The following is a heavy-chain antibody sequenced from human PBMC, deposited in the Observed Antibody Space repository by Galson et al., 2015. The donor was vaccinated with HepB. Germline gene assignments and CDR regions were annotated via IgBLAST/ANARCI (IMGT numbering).Heavy chain of an antibody. D-gene: IGHD6-19*01. V-gene: IGHV3-21*01. CDR2: ISSSSSYI. CDR3: ARDALSVSGWYLGDYYYYGMDV. CDR1: GFTFSSYS. Sequence: SLRLSCAASGFTFSSYSMNWVRQAPGKGLEWVSSISSSSSYIYYADSVKGRFTISRDNAKNSLYLQMNSLRAEDTAVYYCARDALSVSGWYLGDYYYYGMDVWGQGTTVTVSS. J-gene: IGHJ6*02.